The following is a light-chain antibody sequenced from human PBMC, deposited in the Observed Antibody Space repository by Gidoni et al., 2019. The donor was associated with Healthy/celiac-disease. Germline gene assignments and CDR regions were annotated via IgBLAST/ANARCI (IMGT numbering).Light chain of an antibody. CDR1: QSVSSY. Sequence: EIVLTQSPATLSLSPGERATLSCRASQSVSSYLAWYQQKPGQAPRLLIDDASNRATGIPARFSGSGSGTDFTLTISSLEPEDFAVYYCQQRSNWPPSSAFGGGTKVEIK. CDR3: QQRSNWPPSSA. CDR2: DAS. V-gene: IGKV3-11*01. J-gene: IGKJ4*01.